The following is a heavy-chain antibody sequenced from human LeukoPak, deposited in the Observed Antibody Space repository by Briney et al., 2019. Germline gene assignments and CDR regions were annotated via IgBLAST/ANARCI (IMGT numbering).Heavy chain of an antibody. CDR2: IFYSGGS. J-gene: IGHJ3*02. D-gene: IGHD2-2*01. CDR1: GGSISSYY. CDR3: ARLGSTFDI. Sequence: SETLSLTCTVSGGSISSYYWTWIRQPPGKGLEWIGYIFYSGGSNYYPSLKSRVTISVDTSKNHFSLKLSSVTAADTAVYYCARLGSTFDIWGQGTMVTVSS. V-gene: IGHV4-59*08.